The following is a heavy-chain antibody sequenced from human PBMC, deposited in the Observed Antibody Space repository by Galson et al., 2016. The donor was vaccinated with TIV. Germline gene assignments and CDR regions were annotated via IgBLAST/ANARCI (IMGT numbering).Heavy chain of an antibody. Sequence: SVKVSCKASGGIFNSYAISWVRQAPGQGLEWMGRIIAIFGTTNYAQKFQGRVTITADESTSTVYMELRSLISGETAVYYCAGGSDYYYGSGYQNWGQGTLVPVSS. CDR3: AGGSDYYYGSGYQN. J-gene: IGHJ4*02. CDR1: GGIFNSYA. CDR2: IIAIFGTT. V-gene: IGHV1-69*13. D-gene: IGHD3-22*01.